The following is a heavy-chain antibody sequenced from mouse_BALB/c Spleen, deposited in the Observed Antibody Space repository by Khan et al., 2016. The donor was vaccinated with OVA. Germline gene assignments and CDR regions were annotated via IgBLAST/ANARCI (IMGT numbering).Heavy chain of an antibody. CDR3: ARTARIKY. Sequence: EVELVESGPGLVKPSQSLSLTCPVTGYSITSVYGWNWIRRFPGNKREWMGYKTYSGSTNYNPSLKSRISITRDTSKNQFFLQLNSVTTEDTATYYCARTARIKYWGQGTTLTVSS. CDR1: GYSITSVYG. D-gene: IGHD1-2*01. V-gene: IGHV3-2*02. CDR2: KTYSGST. J-gene: IGHJ2*01.